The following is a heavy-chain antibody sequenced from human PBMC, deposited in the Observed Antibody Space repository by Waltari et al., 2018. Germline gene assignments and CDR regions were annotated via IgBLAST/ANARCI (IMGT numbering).Heavy chain of an antibody. Sequence: EVQLVESGGGLVKPGGSLRLSCAASGFTFSSYSMNWVRQAPGKGLEWVSSISSSSSYIYYADSVKCRFTISRDNAKNSLYLQMNSLRAEDTAVYYCARGRRLLGQLYYGMDVWGQGTTVTVSS. CDR2: ISSSSSYI. V-gene: IGHV3-21*01. CDR3: ARGRRLLGQLYYGMDV. D-gene: IGHD3-10*01. J-gene: IGHJ6*02. CDR1: GFTFSSYS.